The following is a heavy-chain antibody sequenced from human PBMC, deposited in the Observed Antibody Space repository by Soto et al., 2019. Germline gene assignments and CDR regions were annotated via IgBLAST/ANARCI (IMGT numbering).Heavy chain of an antibody. J-gene: IGHJ5*02. V-gene: IGHV4-39*01. D-gene: IGHD6-6*01. CDR1: CGSISSSTYY. CDR2: MYYTGNK. CDR3: ARRSSSSLGSLFDP. Sequence: WETLSLTCTVSCGSISSSTYYWDWIRQPPGKGLEWIGAMYYTGNKNYNPSLESRVTMSVDTSKNQFSLKLSSVTPTDTAVYYCARRSSSSLGSLFDPWGRGILVTVSS.